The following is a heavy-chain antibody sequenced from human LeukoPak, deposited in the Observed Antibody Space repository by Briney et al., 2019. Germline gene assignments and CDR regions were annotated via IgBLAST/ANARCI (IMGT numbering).Heavy chain of an antibody. J-gene: IGHJ4*02. CDR2: INPNSGGT. V-gene: IGHV1-2*02. CDR3: ARASRYCSSTSCLYYFDY. Sequence: ASVKVSCKASGYTFTGYYMHWVRRAPGQGLEWMGWINPNSGGTNYAQKFQGRVTMTRDTSISTAYMELSRLRSDDTAVYYCARASRYCSSTSCLYYFDYWGQGTLVTVSS. D-gene: IGHD2-2*01. CDR1: GYTFTGYY.